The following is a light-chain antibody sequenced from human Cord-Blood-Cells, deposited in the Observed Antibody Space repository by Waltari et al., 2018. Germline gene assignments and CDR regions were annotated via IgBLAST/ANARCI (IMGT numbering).Light chain of an antibody. CDR3: QQYGSSPYT. CDR1: QSVSSSY. V-gene: IGKV3-20*01. CDR2: GAS. J-gene: IGKJ2*01. Sequence: EIVLTQSPGTLSLSPGERATLSCRASQSVSSSYLAWYQQKPGQAPRLLIYGASSRATSIPDMFSSSGSGTDFTLTISRLEPEDVAVYYCQQYGSSPYTFGQGTKLEIK.